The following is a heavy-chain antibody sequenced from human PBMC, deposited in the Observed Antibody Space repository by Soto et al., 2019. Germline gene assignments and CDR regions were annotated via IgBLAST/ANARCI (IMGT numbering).Heavy chain of an antibody. CDR1: GFTFSSSG. Sequence: VGSLRLSCAASGFTFSSSGMHWVRQAPGKGLEWVAVISYDGSNKFYADSVKGRSTISRDNFRNTLYLQMNSLRAEDTAVYYCAKEFHSWNYFDYWGQGTLVTVSS. CDR2: ISYDGSNK. D-gene: IGHD1-20*01. J-gene: IGHJ4*02. CDR3: AKEFHSWNYFDY. V-gene: IGHV3-30*18.